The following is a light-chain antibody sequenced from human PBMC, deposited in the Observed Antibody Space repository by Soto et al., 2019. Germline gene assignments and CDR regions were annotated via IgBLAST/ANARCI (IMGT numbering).Light chain of an antibody. CDR1: QDIRSD. CDR3: LHHYNYPRT. V-gene: IGKV1-6*01. Sequence: IQMTQSPSTLSGSVGDRVTITCRASQDIRSDLGWYQQKPGKAPKLLIYAASTLHSGVPSRFSGSGSGTDFTLTISSLQPEDFATYYCLHHYNYPRTFGQGTKVDIK. J-gene: IGKJ1*01. CDR2: AAS.